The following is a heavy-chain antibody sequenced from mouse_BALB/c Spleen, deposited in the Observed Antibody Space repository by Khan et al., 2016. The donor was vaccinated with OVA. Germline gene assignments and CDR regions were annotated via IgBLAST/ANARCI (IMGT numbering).Heavy chain of an antibody. Sequence: QVQLKQSGPGLVAPSQTRSITAPISGSSLTAFGLPGVRQPPEKGRSGRVWWWMDESTPYNSALKSRLTISKDNSKSQVFLKMNSLQTDDTAMYFCARQPYYHYNVMDYWGQGTSVTVSS. J-gene: IGHJ4*01. D-gene: IGHD2-10*01. V-gene: IGHV2-6-1*01. CDR3: ARQPYYHYNVMDY. CDR2: WWMDEST. CDR1: GSSLTAFG.